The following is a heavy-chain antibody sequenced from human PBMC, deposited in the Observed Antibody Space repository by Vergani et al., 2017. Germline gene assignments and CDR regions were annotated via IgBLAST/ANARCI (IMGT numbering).Heavy chain of an antibody. J-gene: IGHJ5*02. CDR3: ARDAAEYSSSPGWFDP. V-gene: IGHV1-8*01. D-gene: IGHD6-6*01. Sequence: QVQLVQSGAEVKKPGASVKVSCKASGYTFTSYDINWVRQATGQGLEWMGWMNPNSGNTGYAQKFQGRVTMTTDTSTSTAYMELRSLRSDDTAVYYCARDAAEYSSSPGWFDPWGQGTLVTVSS. CDR2: MNPNSGNT. CDR1: GYTFTSYD.